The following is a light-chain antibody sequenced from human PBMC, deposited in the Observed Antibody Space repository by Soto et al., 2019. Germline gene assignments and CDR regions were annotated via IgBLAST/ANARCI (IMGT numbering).Light chain of an antibody. CDR2: AAS. J-gene: IGKJ1*01. CDR1: QSISSY. V-gene: IGKV1-39*01. CDR3: QQSYSTPPA. Sequence: DIQMTQSPSSLSASVGDRVTITCRASQSISSYLSWYQQKPGKAPKLLIYAASSVQSGVPSRFSGSGLGTDFPLTISSLQPEDSATYYCQQSYSTPPAFGQGTKVEIK.